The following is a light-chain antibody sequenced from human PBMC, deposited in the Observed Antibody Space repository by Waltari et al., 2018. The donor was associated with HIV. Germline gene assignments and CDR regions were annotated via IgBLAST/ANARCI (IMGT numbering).Light chain of an antibody. V-gene: IGLV2-14*01. Sequence: QSALTQPASVSGSPGQSITISCTGPPSDIDPLNSVSWYQQHAGAAPKLIFFEVNYRPAGVSDRFSASKSGNTASLTISDLQAEDEADYFCSSYTTNNFLTFGGGTKLTVL. CDR2: EVN. J-gene: IGLJ2*01. CDR3: SSYTTNNFLT. CDR1: PSDIDPLNS.